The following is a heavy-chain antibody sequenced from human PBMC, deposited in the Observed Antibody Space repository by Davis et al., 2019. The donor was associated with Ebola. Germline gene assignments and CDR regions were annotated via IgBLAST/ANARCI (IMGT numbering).Heavy chain of an antibody. CDR1: GFTFSSYS. CDR3: ARDRSGSYFGDNYFDY. V-gene: IGHV3-21*06. D-gene: IGHD1-26*01. CDR2: ISSSSSSI. J-gene: IGHJ4*02. Sequence: GGSLTLSCALSGFTFSSYSMNWVRQAPGKGLEWVSSISSSSSSINYADPVKGRFTASRDNAKNSLYLQMNSLRAEDTAVYYCARDRSGSYFGDNYFDYWGQGTLVTVSS.